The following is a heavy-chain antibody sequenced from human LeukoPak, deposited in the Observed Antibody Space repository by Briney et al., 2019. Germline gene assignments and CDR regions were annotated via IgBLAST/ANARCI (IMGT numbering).Heavy chain of an antibody. V-gene: IGHV4-38-2*02. Sequence: SETLSLTCTVSGYSISSGYYWGWIRQPPGKGLEWIGSIYHSGSTYYNPSLKSRVTISVDTSKNQFSLKLSSVTAADTAVYYCARVITPSRSRPYYYCYYMDVWGKGTTVTVSS. D-gene: IGHD1-14*01. CDR1: GYSISSGYY. CDR3: ARVITPSRSRPYYYCYYMDV. CDR2: IYHSGST. J-gene: IGHJ6*03.